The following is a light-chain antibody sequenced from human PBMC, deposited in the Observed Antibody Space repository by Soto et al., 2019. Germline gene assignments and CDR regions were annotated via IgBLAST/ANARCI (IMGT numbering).Light chain of an antibody. J-gene: IGKJ1*01. CDR3: QQYQNVCT. V-gene: IGKV3-15*01. CDR1: QTIYSN. Sequence: IVMTQSPATLSVSPGERATLSCRAGQTIYSNVAWYQQRPGQAPRLLIYRASTRATGVSARFSGSGSGTEVTLNISGLQSEDFALYYCQQYQNVCTFGRGTKVVI. CDR2: RAS.